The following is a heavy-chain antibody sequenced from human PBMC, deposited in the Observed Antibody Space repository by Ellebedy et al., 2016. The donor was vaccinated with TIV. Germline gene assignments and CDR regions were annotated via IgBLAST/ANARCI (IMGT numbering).Heavy chain of an antibody. J-gene: IGHJ6*02. Sequence: GGSLRLSCAGSGFNFSDYYMSWVRQAPGKGLEWLAYITSSGDIKYYTDSVKGRFTISRDNANSSLHLQMNRLRAEDTAVYYCTRGPGSTRFYYYYGMDVWGQGTTVTVSS. D-gene: IGHD2-2*01. CDR3: TRGPGSTRFYYYYGMDV. CDR1: GFNFSDYY. V-gene: IGHV3-11*01. CDR2: ITSSGDIK.